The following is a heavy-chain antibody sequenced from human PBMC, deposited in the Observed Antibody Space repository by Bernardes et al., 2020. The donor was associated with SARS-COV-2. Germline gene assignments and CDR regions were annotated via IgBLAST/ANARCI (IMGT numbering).Heavy chain of an antibody. CDR1: GFTFSSYA. J-gene: IGHJ5*02. D-gene: IGHD3-3*01. Sequence: GSLRLSCAASGFTFSSYAMHWVRQAPGKGLEWVAVISYDGSNKYYADSVKGRFTISRDNSKNTLYLQMNSLRPEDTALYYCARDSLRFLEWFVFDPWGQGTLVTVSS. CDR3: ARDSLRFLEWFVFDP. V-gene: IGHV3-30-3*01. CDR2: ISYDGSNK.